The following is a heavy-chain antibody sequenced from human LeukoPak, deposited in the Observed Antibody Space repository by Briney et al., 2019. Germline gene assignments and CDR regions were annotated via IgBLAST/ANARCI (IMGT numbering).Heavy chain of an antibody. CDR3: AKDIVVVPAATSGTDV. Sequence: GGSLRLSCAASGFTFSSYAMSWVRQAPGKGREWVSAISGSGGSTYYADSVKGRFTISRDNSKNTLYLQMNSLRAEDTAVYYCAKDIVVVPAATSGTDVWGKGTTVTVSS. D-gene: IGHD2-2*01. J-gene: IGHJ6*04. CDR1: GFTFSSYA. V-gene: IGHV3-23*01. CDR2: ISGSGGST.